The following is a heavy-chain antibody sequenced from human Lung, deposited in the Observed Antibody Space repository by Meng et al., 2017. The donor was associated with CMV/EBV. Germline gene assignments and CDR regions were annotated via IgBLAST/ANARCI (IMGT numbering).Heavy chain of an antibody. J-gene: IGHJ4*02. CDR2: NNPRDGDT. CDR1: GDTFPYYH. Sequence: QLAQLGAWVRNHRASCKVHSNASGDTFPYYHIHWVRQAPGQGLEWVGINNPRDGDTSYSQKLRGRVTLTRDTSTSTAYMELSSLSSGDTAVYYCARERDATYYFHNWGQGTLVTVSS. V-gene: IGHV1-46*04. D-gene: IGHD5-24*01. CDR3: ARERDATYYFHN.